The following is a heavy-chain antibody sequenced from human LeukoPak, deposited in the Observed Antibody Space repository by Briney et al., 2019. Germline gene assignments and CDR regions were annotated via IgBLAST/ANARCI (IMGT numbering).Heavy chain of an antibody. D-gene: IGHD6-13*01. CDR1: GGSVSSYY. CDR2: IYYSGST. J-gene: IGHJ4*02. Sequence: SETLSLTCTVSGGSVSSYYWSWIRQPPGKGLEWIGYIYYSGSTYYNPSLKSRVTISVDTSKNQFSLKLSSVTAADTAVYYCARGEGYSSSWYLDYWGQGTLVTVSS. V-gene: IGHV4-59*08. CDR3: ARGEGYSSSWYLDY.